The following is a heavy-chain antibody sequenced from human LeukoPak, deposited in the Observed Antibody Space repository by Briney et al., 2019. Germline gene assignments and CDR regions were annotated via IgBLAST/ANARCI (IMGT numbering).Heavy chain of an antibody. Sequence: SETLSLTCTVSGGSISSYYWSWIRQPPGKGLEWIEYIYTSGSTNYNPSLKSRVTISVDTSKNQFSLKLSSVTAADTAVYYCAREGGGLYSGYDSHYYYYMDVWGKGTTVTVSS. V-gene: IGHV4-4*09. D-gene: IGHD5-12*01. J-gene: IGHJ6*03. CDR3: AREGGGLYSGYDSHYYYYMDV. CDR2: IYTSGST. CDR1: GGSISSYY.